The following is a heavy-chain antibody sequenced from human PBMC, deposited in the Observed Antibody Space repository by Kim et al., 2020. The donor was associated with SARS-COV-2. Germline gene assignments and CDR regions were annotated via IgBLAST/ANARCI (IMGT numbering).Heavy chain of an antibody. CDR1: GYTFTSYA. CDR3: ARGPEKVLLWFGESAEADY. J-gene: IGHJ4*02. V-gene: IGHV1-3*01. Sequence: ASVKVSCKASGYTFTSYAMHWVRQAPGQRLEWMGWINAGNGNTKYSQKFQGRVTITRDTSASTAYMELSSLRSEDTAVYYCARGPEKVLLWFGESAEADYWGQGTLVTVSS. D-gene: IGHD3-10*01. CDR2: INAGNGNT.